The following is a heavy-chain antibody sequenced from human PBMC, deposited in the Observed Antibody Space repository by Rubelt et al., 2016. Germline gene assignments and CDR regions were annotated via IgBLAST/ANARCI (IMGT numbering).Heavy chain of an antibody. V-gene: IGHV4-34*01. Sequence: QVQLQQWGAGLLKPSETLSLTCAVYGGSFSGYYWSWICQPPGKGLEWIGEINHSGSTNYNPSLKSRVSISVDTSKNQFSLRLDSVTAADTAVYYCARPNTDSTLWYFDLWGRGTLVTVSS. J-gene: IGHJ2*01. CDR2: INHSGST. CDR1: GGSFSGYY. CDR3: ARPNTDSTLWYFDL. D-gene: IGHD3-3*02.